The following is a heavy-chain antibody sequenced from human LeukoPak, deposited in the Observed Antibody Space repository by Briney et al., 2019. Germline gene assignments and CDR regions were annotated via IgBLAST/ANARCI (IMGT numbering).Heavy chain of an antibody. CDR3: AKGHSGWYDEDY. V-gene: IGHV3-23*01. CDR2: ISGSGGST. J-gene: IGHJ4*02. D-gene: IGHD6-19*01. CDR1: GFTFSSYA. Sequence: GGPLRLSCAASGFTFSSYAMSWVRQAPGKGLEWVSAISGSGGSTYYADSVKGRFTISRDNSKNTLYLQMNSLRAEDTAVYYCAKGHSGWYDEDYWGQGTLVTVSS.